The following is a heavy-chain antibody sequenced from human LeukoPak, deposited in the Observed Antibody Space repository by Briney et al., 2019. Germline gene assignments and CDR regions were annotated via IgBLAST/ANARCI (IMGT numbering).Heavy chain of an antibody. D-gene: IGHD2-21*02. CDR3: AKNGGDGYGTGHLDF. CDR2: ITGSGAGT. CDR1: GFTFSSYV. V-gene: IGHV3-23*01. Sequence: PGGSLRLSCAASGFTFSSYVMTWVRQAPGKGLEWVSTITGSGAGTYYADSVKGRFTISRDNSKNTLFLQMNSLRAEDTAVYYCAKNGGDGYGTGHLDFWGQGTLVTVSS. J-gene: IGHJ4*02.